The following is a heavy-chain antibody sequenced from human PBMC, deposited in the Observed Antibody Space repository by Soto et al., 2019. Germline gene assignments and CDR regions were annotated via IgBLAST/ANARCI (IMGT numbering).Heavy chain of an antibody. J-gene: IGHJ1*01. CDR2: IVVGSGNT. Sequence: SVKVSCKASGITFTSSAVQWVRQARGQRLEWIGWIVVGSGNTNYAQKFQGRVTMTRNTSISTAYMELSSLRSEDTAVYYCAREAARGLKHWGQGNLVTVSS. CDR3: AREAARGLKH. D-gene: IGHD6-6*01. CDR1: GITFTSSA. V-gene: IGHV1-58*01.